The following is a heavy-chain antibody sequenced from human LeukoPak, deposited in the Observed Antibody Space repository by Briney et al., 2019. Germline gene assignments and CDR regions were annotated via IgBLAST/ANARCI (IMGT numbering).Heavy chain of an antibody. V-gene: IGHV3-23*01. D-gene: IGHD6-13*01. CDR3: AKTRPLDSSSWSHGDY. J-gene: IGHJ4*02. Sequence: GGSLRLSCAASGFTFSSYAMSWVRQAPGKGLEWVSAVSGSGDSTYYGDSVKGRFTISRDNSKNTLYLQMNSLRAEDTAVYYCAKTRPLDSSSWSHGDYWGQGTLVTVSS. CDR1: GFTFSSYA. CDR2: VSGSGDST.